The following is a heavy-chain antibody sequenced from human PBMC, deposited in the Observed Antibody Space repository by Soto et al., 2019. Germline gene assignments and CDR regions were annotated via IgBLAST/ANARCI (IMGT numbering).Heavy chain of an antibody. V-gene: IGHV3-23*01. CDR1: GFTFSSYS. J-gene: IGHJ4*02. CDR3: ANPPGTINDY. CDR2: ISGNGGST. Sequence: GGSLRLSCAASGFTFSSYSMSWVRQAPGKGLEWVSAISGNGGSTYYADSVKGRFTISRDNSKNTLYLQMNSLRAEDTAVYYCANPPGTINDYWGQGTLVTVSS. D-gene: IGHD5-12*01.